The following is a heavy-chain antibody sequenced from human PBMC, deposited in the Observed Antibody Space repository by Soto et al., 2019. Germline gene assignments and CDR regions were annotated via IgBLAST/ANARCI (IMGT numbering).Heavy chain of an antibody. V-gene: IGHV1-69*02. CDR2: IIPILDVA. J-gene: IGHJ6*03. CDR1: GDIFSNYT. CDR3: ARVKTGSGSYEGDYYMDV. Sequence: QVQLVQSGAEVKKPGSSVRVSCKASGDIFSNYTISWVRQAPGQGLEWMGRIIPILDVANYALRFQGRVTITADKSTSTVYRELSSLRSEDTAIYYCARVKTGSGSYEGDYYMDVWGKWTTVTVSS. D-gene: IGHD3-10*01.